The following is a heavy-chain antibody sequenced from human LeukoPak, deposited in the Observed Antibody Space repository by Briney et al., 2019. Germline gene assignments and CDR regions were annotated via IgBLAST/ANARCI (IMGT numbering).Heavy chain of an antibody. D-gene: IGHD1/OR15-1a*01. CDR2: IIPIFGSA. CDR1: GGTFSSYT. CDR3: ARDLPRVTGTLDY. V-gene: IGHV1-69*05. J-gene: IGHJ4*02. Sequence: SVKVSCKASGGTFSSYTITWVRQAPGQGPEWMGGIIPIFGSANYAQKFQGRVTMTRDMSTSTVYMELSSLRSEDTAVYYCARDLPRVTGTLDYWGQGTLVTVSS.